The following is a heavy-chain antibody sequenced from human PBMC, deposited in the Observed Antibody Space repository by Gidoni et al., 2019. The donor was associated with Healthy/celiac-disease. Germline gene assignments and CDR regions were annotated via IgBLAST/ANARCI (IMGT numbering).Heavy chain of an antibody. J-gene: IGHJ5*02. CDR2: IKQDGSEK. Sequence: EVQLVESGGGLVQTGWSLRLSCAASGFTFSSYWMSWVRQAPGKGLEWMANIKQDGSEKYYVDSVKGRFTISRDNAKNSLYLQMNSLRAEDTAVYYCAREGKDANWFDPWGRGTLVTVSS. V-gene: IGHV3-7*01. CDR3: AREGKDANWFDP. CDR1: GFTFSSYW. D-gene: IGHD2-15*01.